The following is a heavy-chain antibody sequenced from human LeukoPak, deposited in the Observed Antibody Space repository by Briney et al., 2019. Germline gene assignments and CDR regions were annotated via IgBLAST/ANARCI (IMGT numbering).Heavy chain of an antibody. CDR3: AKGGDY. CDR2: IDSDGSAP. J-gene: IGHJ4*02. CDR1: GFTFSDYW. V-gene: IGHV3-74*01. Sequence: GGSLRLSCEASGFTFSDYWMYWVRQGPGKGLVWVSRIDSDGSAPAYADSVKGRFTISRDNSKNTLYLQMNSLRAEDTAVYYCAKGGDYWGQGTLVTVSS.